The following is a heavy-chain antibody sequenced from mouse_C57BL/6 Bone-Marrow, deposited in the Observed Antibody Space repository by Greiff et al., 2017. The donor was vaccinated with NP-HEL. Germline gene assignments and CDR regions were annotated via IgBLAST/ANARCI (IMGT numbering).Heavy chain of an antibody. CDR3: ARRIYYGNYYFDY. Sequence: EVQLKESGPGLVKPSQSLSLTCSVTGYSITSGYYWNWIRQFPGNKLEWMGYISYDGSNNYNPSLKNRISITRDTSKNQFFLKLNSVTTEDTATYYCARRIYYGNYYFDYWGQGTTLTVSS. CDR1: GYSITSGYY. CDR2: ISYDGSN. D-gene: IGHD2-1*01. V-gene: IGHV3-6*01. J-gene: IGHJ2*01.